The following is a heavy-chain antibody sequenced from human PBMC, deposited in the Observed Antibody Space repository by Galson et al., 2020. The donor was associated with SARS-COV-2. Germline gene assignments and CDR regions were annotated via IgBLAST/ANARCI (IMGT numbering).Heavy chain of an antibody. Sequence: ASVKVSCQASGYIFSTKGISWVRQAPGQGLEWMGWISGYSGKTNYAQKFQGRVSLTTDASTRTAYMELRSLKSDDSAVYYCARDPRFSDSGYVGEKCFDVWGQGTMVNVSS. V-gene: IGHV1-18*01. CDR1: GYIFSTKG. J-gene: IGHJ3*01. CDR3: ARDPRFSDSGYVGEKCFDV. CDR2: ISGYSGKT. D-gene: IGHD6-13*01.